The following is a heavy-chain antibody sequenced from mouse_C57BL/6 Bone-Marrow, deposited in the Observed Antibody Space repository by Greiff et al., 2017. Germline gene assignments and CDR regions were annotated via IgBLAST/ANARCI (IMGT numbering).Heavy chain of an antibody. Sequence: VQLQQPGAELVMPGASVKLSCKASGYTFTSYWITWVKQRPGQGLEWIGDIYPGSGSTNYNEKFKSKATLTVDTSSSTAYMQLSSLTSEDSAVYYCARSWGVRWFFAYWGQGTLVTVSA. CDR2: IYPGSGST. V-gene: IGHV1-55*01. CDR3: ARSWGVRWFFAY. CDR1: GYTFTSYW. J-gene: IGHJ3*01. D-gene: IGHD2-3*01.